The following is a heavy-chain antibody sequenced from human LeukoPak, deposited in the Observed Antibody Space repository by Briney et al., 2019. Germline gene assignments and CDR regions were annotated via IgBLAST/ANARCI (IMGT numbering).Heavy chain of an antibody. D-gene: IGHD3-16*01. CDR3: ARRLDSFDY. CDR1: GGSFSGYY. V-gene: IGHV4-34*01. CDR2: INHSGST. J-gene: IGHJ4*02. Sequence: PSETLSLTCAVYGGSFSGYYWSWIRQPPGKGLEWIGEINHSGSTNYNPSLKSRVTISVDTSKNQFSLKLSSVTAADTAVYYCARRLDSFDYWGQGTLVTVS.